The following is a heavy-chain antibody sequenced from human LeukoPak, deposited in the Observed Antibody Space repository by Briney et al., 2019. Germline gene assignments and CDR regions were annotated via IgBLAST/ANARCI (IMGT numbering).Heavy chain of an antibody. J-gene: IGHJ4*02. CDR2: ISGSGGST. CDR1: GFIFSSCA. V-gene: IGHV3-23*01. Sequence: GGSLRLSCAASGFIFSSCAMSWVRQAPGKGLEWVSAISGSGGSTYYADSVKGRFTISRDNSKNTLYLQMNSLRAEDTAVYYCAKGERYSSSWYEGYYFDYWGQGTLVTVSS. D-gene: IGHD6-13*01. CDR3: AKGERYSSSWYEGYYFDY.